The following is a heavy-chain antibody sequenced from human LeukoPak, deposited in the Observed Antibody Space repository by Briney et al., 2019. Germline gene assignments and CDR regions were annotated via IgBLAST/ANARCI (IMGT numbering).Heavy chain of an antibody. J-gene: IGHJ4*02. D-gene: IGHD5-24*01. CDR1: GESFSGYY. CDR3: AGDGYNYKDY. V-gene: IGHV4-34*01. Sequence: SETLSLTCAVYGESFSGYYWSWIRQPPGKGLEWIGEINHSGSTNYNPSLKSRVTISVDTSKNQFSLKLSSVTAADTAVYYCAGDGYNYKDYWGQGTLVTVSS. CDR2: INHSGST.